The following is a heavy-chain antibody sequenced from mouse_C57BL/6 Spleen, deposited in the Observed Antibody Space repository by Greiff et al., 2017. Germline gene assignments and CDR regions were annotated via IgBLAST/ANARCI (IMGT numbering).Heavy chain of an antibody. V-gene: IGHV3-6*01. J-gene: IGHJ4*01. CDR1: GYSITSGYY. Sequence: EVQLVESGPGLVKPSQSLSLTCYVTGYSITSGYYWNWIRQFPGNKLEWMGYISYDGSNNYNPSLKNRISITRDTSKNQFFLKLNSVTTEDTATYYCARSNYVYAMDYWGQGTSVTVSS. D-gene: IGHD2-5*01. CDR2: ISYDGSN. CDR3: ARSNYVYAMDY.